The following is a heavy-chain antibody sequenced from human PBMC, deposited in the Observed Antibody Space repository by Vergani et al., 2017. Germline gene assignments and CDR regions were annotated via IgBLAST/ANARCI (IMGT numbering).Heavy chain of an antibody. CDR1: GFTFSSYW. J-gene: IGHJ4*02. CDR2: IKQDGSEK. V-gene: IGHV3-7*01. CDR3: ASYDSSGYASPADY. Sequence: EVQLVESGGGLVQPGGSLRLSCAASGFTFSSYWMSWVRQAPGKGLEWVANIKQDGSEKYYVDSVKGRFTISRDNAKNSLYLQMNSLRAEDTAVYYCASYDSSGYASPADYWGQGTLVTVSS. D-gene: IGHD3-22*01.